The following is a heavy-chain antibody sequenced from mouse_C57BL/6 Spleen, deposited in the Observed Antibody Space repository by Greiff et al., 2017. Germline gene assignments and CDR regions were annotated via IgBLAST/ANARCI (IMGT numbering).Heavy chain of an antibody. CDR3: ARGDSSGYFDY. D-gene: IGHD3-2*02. CDR2: IYPGDGDT. CDR1: GYAFSSSW. J-gene: IGHJ2*01. V-gene: IGHV1-82*01. Sequence: VMLVESGPELVKPGASVKISCKASGYAFSSSWMNWVKQRPGKGLEWIGRIYPGDGDTNYNGKFKGKATLTADKSSSTAYMQLSSLTSEDSAVYFCARGDSSGYFDYWGQGTTLTVSS.